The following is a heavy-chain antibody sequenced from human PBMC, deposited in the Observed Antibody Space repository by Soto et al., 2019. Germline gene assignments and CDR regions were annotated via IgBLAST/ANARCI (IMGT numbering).Heavy chain of an antibody. V-gene: IGHV1-69*01. CDR3: ARDLLRYYDSSGYYPASAFDI. J-gene: IGHJ3*02. Sequence: QVQLVQSGAEVKKPGSSVKVSCKASGGTFSSYAISWVRQAPGQGLEWMGGIIPIFGTANYAQKFQGRVTITADESRSTAYMELGSLRSEDTAVYYCARDLLRYYDSSGYYPASAFDIWGQGTMVTVSS. CDR1: GGTFSSYA. CDR2: IIPIFGTA. D-gene: IGHD3-22*01.